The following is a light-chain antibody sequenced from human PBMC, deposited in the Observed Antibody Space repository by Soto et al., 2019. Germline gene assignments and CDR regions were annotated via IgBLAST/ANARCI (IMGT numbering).Light chain of an antibody. J-gene: IGKJ3*01. CDR3: QQYDRFPTFN. CDR2: GAS. V-gene: IGKV3-20*01. Sequence: VLTQSPGTLSLSPGERATLSCRASQRLSSTSLAWYQQKPGQAPRLLIYGASSRAKCIPDRFSGSGSGTDVTLTISRLEPEDFAVYYCQQYDRFPTFNFGPGTKVDI. CDR1: QRLSSTS.